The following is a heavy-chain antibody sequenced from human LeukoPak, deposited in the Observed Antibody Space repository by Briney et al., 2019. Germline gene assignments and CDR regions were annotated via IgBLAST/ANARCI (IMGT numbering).Heavy chain of an antibody. D-gene: IGHD2-15*01. CDR2: ISFDGSYR. CDR1: GFNFNIYA. CDR3: ARGLYCRGGTCFGGMEV. V-gene: IGHV3-30-3*01. J-gene: IGHJ6*02. Sequence: PGWSLRLSCAASGFNFNIYAMHWVRQAPGKRLEWVAVISFDGSYRYYTDSVKGRFTISRDNSKNTLYLQMNSLRPEDTAVYHCARGLYCRGGTCFGGMEVWGQGTTITVSS.